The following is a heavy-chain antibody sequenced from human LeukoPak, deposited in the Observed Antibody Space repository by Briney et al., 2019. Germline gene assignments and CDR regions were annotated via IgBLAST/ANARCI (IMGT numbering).Heavy chain of an antibody. Sequence: GGPLRHSCAASGFTFSSYSMNWVRQAPGKGLEWVSSISSGSSYIYYADSVKGRFTISRDNAKNSLYLQMNSLRAEDTAVYYCARAFSGYCSGGSCYDGYYFDYWGQGTLVTVSS. D-gene: IGHD2-15*01. CDR1: GFTFSSYS. V-gene: IGHV3-21*01. J-gene: IGHJ4*02. CDR2: ISSGSSYI. CDR3: ARAFSGYCSGGSCYDGYYFDY.